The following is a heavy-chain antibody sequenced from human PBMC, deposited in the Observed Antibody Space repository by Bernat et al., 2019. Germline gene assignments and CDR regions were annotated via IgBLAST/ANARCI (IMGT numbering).Heavy chain of an antibody. CDR1: GYTFTVYH. V-gene: IGHV1-2*02. D-gene: IGHD3-10*01. Sequence: QVQLVQSGAGVKKPGASVKVSCKASGYTFTVYHLHWVRQAPGQGLEWMGWTNIKTGGTNYAQKFQGRVTMTRDTSISTAYMELSRLTSDDTAVYYCARDGRTFDLDYWGQGTLVTVSS. J-gene: IGHJ4*02. CDR2: TNIKTGGT. CDR3: ARDGRTFDLDY.